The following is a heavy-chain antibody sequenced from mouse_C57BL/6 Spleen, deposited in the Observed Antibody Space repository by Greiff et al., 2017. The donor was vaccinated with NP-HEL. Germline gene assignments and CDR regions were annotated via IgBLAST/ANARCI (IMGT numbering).Heavy chain of an antibody. V-gene: IGHV1-82*01. D-gene: IGHD5-2*01. CDR1: GYAFSSSW. Sequence: VKLMESGPELVKPGASVKISCKASGYAFSSSWMNWVKQRPGKGLEWIGRIYPGDRDTNYNAKFKGKAILTADKSSSTAYMQLSSLTSEDSDDYVCAREYLADDFDDWGQGTTLTVSS. CDR3: AREYLADDFDD. CDR2: IYPGDRDT. J-gene: IGHJ2*01.